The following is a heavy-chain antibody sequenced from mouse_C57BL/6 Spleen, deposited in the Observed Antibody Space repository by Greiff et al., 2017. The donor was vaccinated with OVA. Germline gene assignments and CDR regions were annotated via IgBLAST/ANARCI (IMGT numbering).Heavy chain of an antibody. CDR1: GYSFTDYN. V-gene: IGHV1-39*01. CDR3: ISCYFYYYAMDY. J-gene: IGHJ4*01. CDR2: INPNYGTT. Sequence: EVQLQQSGPELVKPGASVKISCKASGYSFTDYNMNWVKQSNGKSLEWIGVINPNYGTTSYNQKFQGKATLTVDQSSSTSYMQLNSLSSDDSSVYYCISCYFYYYAMDYWCQGTSVTVSS. D-gene: IGHD3-2*02.